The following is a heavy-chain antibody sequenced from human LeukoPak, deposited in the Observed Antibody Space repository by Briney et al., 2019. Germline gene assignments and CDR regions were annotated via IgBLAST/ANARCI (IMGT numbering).Heavy chain of an antibody. D-gene: IGHD4-17*01. J-gene: IGHJ4*02. V-gene: IGHV1-18*04. Sequence: GESLKISCKGSGYSFTSYWISWVRQAPGQGLEWMGWISAYNGNTNYAQRLQGRVTMTTDTSTSTAYMELRSLRSDDTAVYYCARDRDYGDYNTQDLFVYWGQGTLVTVSS. CDR1: GYSFTSYW. CDR3: ARDRDYGDYNTQDLFVY. CDR2: ISAYNGNT.